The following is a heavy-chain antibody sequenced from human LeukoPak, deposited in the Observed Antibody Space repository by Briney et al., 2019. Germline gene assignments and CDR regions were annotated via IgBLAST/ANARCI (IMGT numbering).Heavy chain of an antibody. CDR1: GFTFSSYD. D-gene: IGHD6-13*01. CDR3: AKSPRGEQLAYYYYFMDV. V-gene: IGHV3-23*01. CDR2: ISGSGGSK. J-gene: IGHJ6*03. Sequence: GGSLRLSCAASGFTFSSYDMSWIRQAPGKGLEWISDISGSGGSKYYADSVKGRFTISRDNSKNTLYLQMNSLRAEDTAVYYCAKSPRGEQLAYYYYFMDVWGKGATVTVSS.